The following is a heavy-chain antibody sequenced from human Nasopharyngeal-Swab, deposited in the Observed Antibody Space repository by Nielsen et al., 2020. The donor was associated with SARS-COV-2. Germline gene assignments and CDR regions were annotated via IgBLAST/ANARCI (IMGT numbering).Heavy chain of an antibody. J-gene: IGHJ6*02. CDR1: GFTFSSYA. Sequence: GGSLRLSCAASGFTFSSYAMSWVRQAPGKGLEWVSFISGSGGTNNYADSVKGRFTISRDSSKNPLYLEMNSLRVEDTAVYYCAKGITRDSIWFGELSTGGMDVWGQGTTVTVSS. CDR2: ISGSGGTN. V-gene: IGHV3-23*01. D-gene: IGHD3-10*01. CDR3: AKGITRDSIWFGELSTGGMDV.